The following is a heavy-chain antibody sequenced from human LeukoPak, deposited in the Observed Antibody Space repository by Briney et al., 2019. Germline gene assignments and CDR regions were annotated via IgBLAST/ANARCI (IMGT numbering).Heavy chain of an antibody. Sequence: ESLKISCKVSGYSFSSYWISWVRQMPGKGLEWMGRIDPTDSYTNYSPSFEGHVTISADKSISTAYQQWSSLKASDTAMYYCARARANAFDIWGQGTMVTVCS. CDR1: GYSFSSYW. J-gene: IGHJ3*02. CDR2: IDPTDSYT. CDR3: ARARANAFDI. V-gene: IGHV5-10-1*01.